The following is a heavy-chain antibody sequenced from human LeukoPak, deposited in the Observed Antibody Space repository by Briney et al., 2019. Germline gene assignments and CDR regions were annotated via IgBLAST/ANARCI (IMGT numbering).Heavy chain of an antibody. Sequence: SETLSLTCAVYGGSFSGYYWSWIRQPPGKGLEWIGEINHSGSTNYNPSLKSRVTISVDTSENQFSLKLSSVTAADTAVYYCARQGGALWYYYDSSGYPFDYWGQGTLVTVSS. J-gene: IGHJ4*02. CDR2: INHSGST. D-gene: IGHD3-22*01. CDR3: ARQGGALWYYYDSSGYPFDY. CDR1: GGSFSGYY. V-gene: IGHV4-34*01.